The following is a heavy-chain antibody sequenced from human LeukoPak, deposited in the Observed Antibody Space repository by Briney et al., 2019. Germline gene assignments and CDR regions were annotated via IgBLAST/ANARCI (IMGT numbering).Heavy chain of an antibody. J-gene: IGHJ5*02. CDR2: IYYSGST. CDR1: GGSISSSSYY. Sequence: SETLSLTCTVSGGSISSSSYYWGWIRQPPGKGLEWIGSIYYSGSTYYNPSLKSRVTISVDTSKNQFSLKLSSVTAADTAVYYCASQVAVAGYVTGWFDPWGQGTLVTVSS. D-gene: IGHD6-19*01. V-gene: IGHV4-39*07. CDR3: ASQVAVAGYVTGWFDP.